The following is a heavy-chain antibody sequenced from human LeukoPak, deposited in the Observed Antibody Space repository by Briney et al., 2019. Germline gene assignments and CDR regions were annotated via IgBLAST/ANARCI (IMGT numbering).Heavy chain of an antibody. J-gene: IGHJ3*02. V-gene: IGHV1-2*02. D-gene: IGHD3-22*01. Sequence: ASVKVSCKASGYTFTAYYMHWVRQAPGQGLEWMGWINPNSGGTNYAQKFQGRVTMTRDTSISTAYMELGRLRPDDTAVYYCARDYYDSSGFGAFDIWGQGTMVTVSS. CDR3: ARDYYDSSGFGAFDI. CDR1: GYTFTAYY. CDR2: INPNSGGT.